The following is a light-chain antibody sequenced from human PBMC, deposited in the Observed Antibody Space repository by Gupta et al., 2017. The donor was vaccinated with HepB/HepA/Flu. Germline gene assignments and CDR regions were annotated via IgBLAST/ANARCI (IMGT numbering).Light chain of an antibody. V-gene: IGKV1-9*01. Sequence: DIQLTQSPSFLSASVGDRVTITCRASQGIGSFLAWYQQKPGKAPKLLIYAASTLQRGVPSRFSGSGSGTDFTLTISSLRPEDFATYFCQQLNTYPITFGHGTKVDVK. CDR3: QQLNTYPIT. CDR2: AAS. J-gene: IGKJ3*01. CDR1: QGIGSF.